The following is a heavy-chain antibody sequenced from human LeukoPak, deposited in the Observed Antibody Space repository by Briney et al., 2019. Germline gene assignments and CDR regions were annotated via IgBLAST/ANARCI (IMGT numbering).Heavy chain of an antibody. CDR2: IRSKSDGGTT. CDR3: TTYSWFGESLSTDV. D-gene: IGHD3-10*01. V-gene: IGHV3-15*01. CDR1: GFTFRNAY. Sequence: GGSLRLSCAASGFTFRNAYMNWVRQAPGKGLEWVGRIRSKSDGGTTDYAAPVKGRFTISRDDSKNMVHLQMNSLKAEDTAMYYCTTYSWFGESLSTDVWGKGTTVTVSS. J-gene: IGHJ6*04.